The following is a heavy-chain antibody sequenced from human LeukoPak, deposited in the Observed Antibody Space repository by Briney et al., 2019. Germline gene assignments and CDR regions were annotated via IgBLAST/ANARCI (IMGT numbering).Heavy chain of an antibody. D-gene: IGHD4-17*01. Sequence: GGSLRLSCAASGFTFSSYSMNWVRQAPGKGLEWVSYISSSGSTIYYADSVKGRFTISRDNAKNSLYLQMNSLRAEDTAVYYCTTDLGDYGDYIRCWGQGTLVTVSS. CDR1: GFTFSSYS. V-gene: IGHV3-48*04. CDR3: TTDLGDYGDYIRC. J-gene: IGHJ4*02. CDR2: ISSSGSTI.